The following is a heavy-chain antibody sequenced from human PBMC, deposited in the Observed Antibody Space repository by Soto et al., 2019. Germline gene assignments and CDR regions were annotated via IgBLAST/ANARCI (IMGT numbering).Heavy chain of an antibody. D-gene: IGHD6-19*01. CDR1: GYSFTSYW. Sequence: RGESLKISCKGSGYSFTSYWISWVRQMPGKGLEWMGRIDPSDSYTNYSPSFQGHVTISADKSISTAYLQWSSLKASDTAMYYCARHLAVAGDWFDPWGKGTLVTVSS. CDR3: ARHLAVAGDWFDP. V-gene: IGHV5-10-1*01. CDR2: IDPSDSYT. J-gene: IGHJ5*02.